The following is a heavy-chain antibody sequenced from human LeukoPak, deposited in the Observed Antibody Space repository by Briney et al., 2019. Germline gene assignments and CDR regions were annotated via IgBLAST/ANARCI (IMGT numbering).Heavy chain of an antibody. V-gene: IGHV4-34*01. J-gene: IGHJ4*02. CDR2: INHSGGT. Sequence: PSETLSLTCAVYGGSFSGYYWSWIRQPPGKGLEWIGEINHSGGTNYNPSLKSRVTISVDTSKNQFSLKLSSVTAADTAVYYCARRGYVWGSYRYTGRLFDYWGQGTLVTVSS. D-gene: IGHD3-16*02. CDR1: GGSFSGYY. CDR3: ARRGYVWGSYRYTGRLFDY.